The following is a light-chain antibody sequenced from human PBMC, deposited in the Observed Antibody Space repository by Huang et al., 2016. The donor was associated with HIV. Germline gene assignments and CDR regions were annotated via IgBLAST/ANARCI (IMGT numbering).Light chain of an antibody. CDR1: QGLSTS. Sequence: DIQLTQSPSSLSASVGDRVTITCRASQGLSTSLAWYQQKPGRAPKLLLTSVSTLQSGVPARCSGSGSGPDYTLTISSLQPEDFATYYCQQYYIVPPVTFGGGTKVEVK. V-gene: IGKV1-NL1*01. J-gene: IGKJ4*01. CDR2: SVS. CDR3: QQYYIVPPVT.